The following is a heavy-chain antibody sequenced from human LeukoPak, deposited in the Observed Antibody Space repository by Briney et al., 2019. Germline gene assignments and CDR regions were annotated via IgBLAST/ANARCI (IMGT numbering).Heavy chain of an antibody. CDR3: AKDIGITMVRGVTFDY. Sequence: GGTLRLSCAASGFSFSSYGMSWVRQAPGKGLEWVSGISGGAVSTNYADSVKGRFTISRDNSKNTLYLQMNSLRAEDTALYYCAKDIGITMVRGVTFDYWGQGTLVTVSS. CDR1: GFSFSSYG. CDR2: ISGGAVST. D-gene: IGHD3-10*01. V-gene: IGHV3-23*01. J-gene: IGHJ4*02.